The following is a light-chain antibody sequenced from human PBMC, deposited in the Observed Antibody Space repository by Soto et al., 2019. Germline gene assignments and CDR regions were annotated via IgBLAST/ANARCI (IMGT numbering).Light chain of an antibody. V-gene: IGKV1-5*01. CDR1: ESISTW. CDR2: GAS. Sequence: DIQMTQSPSTLSASVGDRVTITCRASESISTWLAWYQQKPGKSPKLLIYGASNLERGVPSRFSGSGSGTEFTLTISRLQPDDFAAYYCQQYNSFSYTFGQGTKLEIK. CDR3: QQYNSFSYT. J-gene: IGKJ2*01.